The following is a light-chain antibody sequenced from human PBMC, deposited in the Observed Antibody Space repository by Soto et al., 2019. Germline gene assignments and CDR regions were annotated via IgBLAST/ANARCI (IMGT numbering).Light chain of an antibody. CDR3: AAWDDSTNGYV. Sequence: QSLLSHVASGSGNPGQSFTISCSGSISNIGSNTVNWYQQLPGTAPKLLMYSNNQRPSVVPDRFSGSKSGTSASLAISGLQSEDEADYYCAAWDDSTNGYVFGTGTKVNV. CDR2: SNN. CDR1: ISNIGSNT. V-gene: IGLV1-44*01. J-gene: IGLJ1*01.